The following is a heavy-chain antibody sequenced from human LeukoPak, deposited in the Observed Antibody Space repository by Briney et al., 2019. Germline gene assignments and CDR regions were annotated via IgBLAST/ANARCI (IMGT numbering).Heavy chain of an antibody. CDR3: ARVVVGYCGYEGYHGMDV. Sequence: ASVTVSCTASGYTFTGYYMHWVRQAPGQGLEWMGRINPNSGGANYAQKFQGRVTMTRDTSISTAYMELSSLRSEDTAVYYCARVVVGYCGYEGYHGMDVWGQGTTVTVSS. CDR1: GYTFTGYY. CDR2: INPNSGGA. D-gene: IGHD5-12*01. J-gene: IGHJ6*02. V-gene: IGHV1-2*06.